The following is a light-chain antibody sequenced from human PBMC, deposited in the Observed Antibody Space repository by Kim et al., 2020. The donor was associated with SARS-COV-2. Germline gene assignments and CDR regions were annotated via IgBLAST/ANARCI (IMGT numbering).Light chain of an antibody. CDR3: QQYDKWPVT. Sequence: PGERATPASRASQRVSRNYLAWYQQKPGQAPSLLMYGAYSRATGIPDRFSGSGSGTEFTLTISSLQSEDFAVYYCQQYDKWPVTFGGGTKVDIK. J-gene: IGKJ4*01. V-gene: IGKV3D-15*01. CDR2: GAY. CDR1: QRVSRN.